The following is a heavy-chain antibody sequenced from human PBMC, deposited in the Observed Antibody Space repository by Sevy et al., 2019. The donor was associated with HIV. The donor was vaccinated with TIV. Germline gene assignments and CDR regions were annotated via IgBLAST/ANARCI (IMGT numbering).Heavy chain of an antibody. J-gene: IGHJ5*02. CDR1: GGSISSYY. CDR2: IYYSGST. Sequence: SDTLSLTCTVSGGSISSYYWSWIRQPPGKGLEWIGYIYYSGSTNYNPSLKSRVTISVDTSKNQFSLKLSSVTAADTAVYYCASSLVLYDSAFGYNWFDPWGQGTLVTV. D-gene: IGHD2-8*01. V-gene: IGHV4-59*01. CDR3: ASSLVLYDSAFGYNWFDP.